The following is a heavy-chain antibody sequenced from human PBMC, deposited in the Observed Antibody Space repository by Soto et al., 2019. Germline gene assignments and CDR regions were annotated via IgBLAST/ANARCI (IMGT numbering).Heavy chain of an antibody. D-gene: IGHD6-6*01. J-gene: IGHJ6*02. CDR1: GFTFSSYA. V-gene: IGHV3-30-3*01. Sequence: GGSLRLSCAASGFTFSSYAMHWVRQAPGKGLEWVAVISYDGSNKYYADSVKGRFTISRDNSKNTLYLQMNGLRAEDTAVYYCARDQEQLVRLYYYGMDVWGQGTTVTVSS. CDR2: ISYDGSNK. CDR3: ARDQEQLVRLYYYGMDV.